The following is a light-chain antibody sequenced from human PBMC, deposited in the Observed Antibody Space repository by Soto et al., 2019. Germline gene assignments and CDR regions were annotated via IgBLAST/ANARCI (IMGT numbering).Light chain of an antibody. V-gene: IGKV1-5*01. Sequence: DIQMTQSPSTLSASVGDRVTITCRASQDIDTSLAWFQQRPGKAPKLLIYAASGLESGVPSTFSGSGSGTEFTLTISSVQPDDFATYYCQQYNSYPLTFGGGTKVDIK. J-gene: IGKJ4*01. CDR3: QQYNSYPLT. CDR1: QDIDTS. CDR2: AAS.